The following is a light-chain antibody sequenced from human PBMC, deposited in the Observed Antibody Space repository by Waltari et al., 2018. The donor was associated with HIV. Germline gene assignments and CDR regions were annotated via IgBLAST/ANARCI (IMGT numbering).Light chain of an antibody. CDR3: QVWDSSSGVV. V-gene: IGLV3-21*04. J-gene: IGLJ2*01. Sequence: SYVLTQSPSVPVAPGKTARITCGGNNIGSKSVHWYQQKPGQAPVLVIYYDSDRPSGMPERFSGSNSGNTATLTISRVEAGDEADYDCQVWDSSSGVVFGGGTRLTVL. CDR1: NIGSKS. CDR2: YDS.